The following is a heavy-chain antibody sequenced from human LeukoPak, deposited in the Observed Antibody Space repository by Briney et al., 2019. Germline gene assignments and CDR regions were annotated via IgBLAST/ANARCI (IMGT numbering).Heavy chain of an antibody. CDR1: GFTFSSYS. CDR2: ISSSSSYI. V-gene: IGHV3-21*01. D-gene: IGHD3-3*01. Sequence: GGSLRLSCAASGFTFSSYSMNWVRQAPGKGLEWVSFISSSSSYIYYADSVKGRFTISRDNAKNSLYLQMNSLRAEDTAVYYCAREISGYDFWSGYLKPADYWGQGTLVTVSS. CDR3: AREISGYDFWSGYLKPADY. J-gene: IGHJ4*02.